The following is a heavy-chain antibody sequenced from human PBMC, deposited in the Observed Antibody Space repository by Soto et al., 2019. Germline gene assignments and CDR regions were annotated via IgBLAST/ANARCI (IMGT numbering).Heavy chain of an antibody. CDR2: ISSSSSYI. Sequence: GGSLRLSCAASGFTFSSYSMNWVRQAPGKGLEWVSSISSSSSYIYYADSVKGRFTISRDNAKNSLYLQMNSLRAEDTAVYYCARDPRPFCGGYCSEDAFDIWGQGTMVTVSS. J-gene: IGHJ3*02. V-gene: IGHV3-21*01. CDR1: GFTFSSYS. CDR3: ARDPRPFCGGYCSEDAFDI. D-gene: IGHD2-21*02.